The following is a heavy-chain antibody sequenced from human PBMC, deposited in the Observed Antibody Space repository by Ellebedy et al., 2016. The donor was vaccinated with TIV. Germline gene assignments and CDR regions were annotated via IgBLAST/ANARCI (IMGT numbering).Heavy chain of an antibody. CDR2: INPYTGAT. J-gene: IGHJ6*02. Sequence: ASVKVSXXASGYTFTDYYIVWVRQAPGQGPEWMAWINPYTGATKLAEKFQGRVTMTRDTSISSAYIELTSLISDDTAVYFCARDPVVTTNNYYYYYGLDVWGQGTPVTVSS. D-gene: IGHD4-23*01. CDR3: ARDPVVTTNNYYYYYGLDV. CDR1: GYTFTDYY. V-gene: IGHV1-2*02.